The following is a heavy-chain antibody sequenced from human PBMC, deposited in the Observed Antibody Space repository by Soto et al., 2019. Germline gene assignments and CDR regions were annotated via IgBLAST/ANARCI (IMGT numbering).Heavy chain of an antibody. J-gene: IGHJ6*02. V-gene: IGHV1-69*06. D-gene: IGHD3-16*02. Sequence: SVKVSCKASGGAFSSYAISWVRQAPGQGLEWMGGIIPIFGTANYAQKFQGRVTITADKSTSTAYMELSSLRSEDTAVYYCARGSMITFGGVIVKSMDVWGQGTTVTVSS. CDR1: GGAFSSYA. CDR2: IIPIFGTA. CDR3: ARGSMITFGGVIVKSMDV.